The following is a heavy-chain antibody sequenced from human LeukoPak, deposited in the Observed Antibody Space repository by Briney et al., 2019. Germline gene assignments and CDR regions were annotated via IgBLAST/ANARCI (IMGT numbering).Heavy chain of an antibody. J-gene: IGHJ4*02. CDR3: ARLRIAAAGTNYFDY. V-gene: IGHV5-51*01. D-gene: IGHD6-13*01. Sequence: GESLKISCKNSGYSFTTYWIGWVRQMPGKGLEWMGIIYPGDSDTRYSPSFQGQVTISADKSISTAYLQWSSLEASDTAMYYCARLRIAAAGTNYFDYWGQGTLVTVSS. CDR2: IYPGDSDT. CDR1: GYSFTTYW.